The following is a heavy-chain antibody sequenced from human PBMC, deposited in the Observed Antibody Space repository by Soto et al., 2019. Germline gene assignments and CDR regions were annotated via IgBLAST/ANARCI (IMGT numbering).Heavy chain of an antibody. J-gene: IGHJ4*02. CDR2: ISAYNGNT. Sequence: QVQLVQSGAEVKKPGASVKVSCKASGYTFTSYGISWVRQAPGQGLEWMGWISAYNGNTNYAQKLQGRVTMTTDTYKGTADWGLRRLRSEESAVHYLGRGISDIDYAGQGTLVTDST. D-gene: IGHD6-25*01. CDR1: GYTFTSYG. CDR3: GRGISDIDY. V-gene: IGHV1-18*01.